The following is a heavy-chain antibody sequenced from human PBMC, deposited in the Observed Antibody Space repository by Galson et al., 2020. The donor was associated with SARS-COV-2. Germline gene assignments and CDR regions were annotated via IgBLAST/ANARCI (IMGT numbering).Heavy chain of an antibody. D-gene: IGHD6-19*01. J-gene: IGHJ4*02. Sequence: GGSRRLSCAASGFTFSDHAMPWVRQAPGKGLEWVAQIFFDGSEKYYGDSVRGRFTISRDSSKKTVYLQMNNLRVDDTAVYYCARDGQSSRGWAFAYWGQGPLLTVSS. CDR3: ARDGQSSRGWAFAY. CDR1: GFTFSDHA. CDR2: IFFDGSEK. V-gene: IGHV3-33*01.